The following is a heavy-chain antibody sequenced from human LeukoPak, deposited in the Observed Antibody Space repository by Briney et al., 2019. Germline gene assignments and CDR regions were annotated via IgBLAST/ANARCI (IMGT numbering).Heavy chain of an antibody. V-gene: IGHV1-18*01. CDR1: GGTFSSYA. D-gene: IGHD6-13*01. CDR2: ISAYNGNT. CDR3: ARTSYSSTWYYVLGAFDI. J-gene: IGHJ3*02. Sequence: WASVKVSCKASGGTFSSYAISWVRQAPGQGLEWMGWISAYNGNTNYAQKFQGRVTMTTDTSTSTAYMELKSLRSDDTAVYYCARTSYSSTWYYVLGAFDIWGQGTMVTVSS.